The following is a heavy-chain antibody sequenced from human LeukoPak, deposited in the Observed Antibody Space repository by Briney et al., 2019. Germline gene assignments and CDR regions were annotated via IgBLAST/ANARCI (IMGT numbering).Heavy chain of an antibody. Sequence: SVKVSCEASGGTFSSYAISWVRQAPGQGLEWMGGIIPIFGTANYAQKFQGRVTITADESTSTAYMELSRLRSEDPAVYYCASSMDIVVVPAASIYYYYGMDVWGKGTTVTVSS. CDR3: ASSMDIVVVPAASIYYYYGMDV. V-gene: IGHV1-69*13. J-gene: IGHJ6*04. D-gene: IGHD2-2*03. CDR1: GGTFSSYA. CDR2: IIPIFGTA.